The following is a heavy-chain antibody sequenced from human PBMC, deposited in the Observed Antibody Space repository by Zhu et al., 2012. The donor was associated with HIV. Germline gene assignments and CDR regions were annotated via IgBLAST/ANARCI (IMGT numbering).Heavy chain of an antibody. CDR2: ISWDGGST. CDR3: AKGPHDSSGYYVDY. V-gene: IGHV3-43*01. CDR1: GFTFDDYT. J-gene: IGHJ4*02. D-gene: IGHD3-22*01. Sequence: EVQLVESGGVVVQPGGSLRLSCAASGFTFDDYTMHWVRQAPGKGLEWVSLISWDGGSTYHADSVKGRFTISRDNSKNSLYLQMNSLRTEDTALYYCAKGPHDSSGYYVDYWGQGTLVTVSS.